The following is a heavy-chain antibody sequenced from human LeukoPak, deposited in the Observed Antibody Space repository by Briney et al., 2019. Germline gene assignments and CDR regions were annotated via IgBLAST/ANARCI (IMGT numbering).Heavy chain of an antibody. Sequence: GGSLRLSCAASGFTFTNYWMSWVRQAPGKGLELVANIKQDRSEKYYVDSVKGRFTISRDNAKNTLYLQMNSLRAEDTAIYYCARRYFYHSSPIDSWGQGTLVTVSS. J-gene: IGHJ4*02. V-gene: IGHV3-7*01. D-gene: IGHD3-22*01. CDR2: IKQDRSEK. CDR3: ARRYFYHSSPIDS. CDR1: GFTFTNYW.